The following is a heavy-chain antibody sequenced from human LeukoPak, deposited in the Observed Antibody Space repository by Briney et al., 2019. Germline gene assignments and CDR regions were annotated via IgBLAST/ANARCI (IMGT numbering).Heavy chain of an antibody. CDR3: ARVAAGTTFMDNWFDP. D-gene: IGHD1-7*01. J-gene: IGHJ5*02. CDR1: GGTFRYYA. Sequence: SVKVSCKTSGGTFRYYAIGWVRQAPGHGLEWMGGLIPMFDTTNYAQQFQGRVTITADESTTTSYMELSRLRFEDTAVYFCARVAAGTTFMDNWFDPWGQGTLVTVSS. V-gene: IGHV1-69*13. CDR2: LIPMFDTT.